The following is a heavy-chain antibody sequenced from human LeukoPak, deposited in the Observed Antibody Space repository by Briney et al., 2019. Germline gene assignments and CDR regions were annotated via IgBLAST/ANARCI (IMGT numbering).Heavy chain of an antibody. Sequence: PPETLSLTCTVSGDSITGSSHYWGWIRQPPGKGLEWIGSIYYSGTTYYTPSLKSRVTISVDTSKNQFSLRLSSVTAADTAMYYCARHVFADGFGDRHPFDYWGQGTLVTVSS. D-gene: IGHD3-16*01. CDR1: GDSITGSSHY. CDR3: ARHVFADGFGDRHPFDY. CDR2: IYYSGTT. V-gene: IGHV4-39*01. J-gene: IGHJ4*02.